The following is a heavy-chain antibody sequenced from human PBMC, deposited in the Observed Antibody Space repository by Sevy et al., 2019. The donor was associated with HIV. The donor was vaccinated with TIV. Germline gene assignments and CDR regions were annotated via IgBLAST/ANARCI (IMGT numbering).Heavy chain of an antibody. Sequence: GGSLRLSCVGSQFNFDTYAIYWVRQAPGKGLEWVSMIWYDGSDAYYADSVKGRFAISRDNSKNTVFLQMNSLRAEDTAIYFCATNMVHAGAYYSYFDYWGQGSLVTVSS. CDR2: IWYDGSDA. CDR3: ATNMVHAGAYYSYFDY. D-gene: IGHD1-26*01. V-gene: IGHV3-33*07. J-gene: IGHJ4*02. CDR1: QFNFDTYA.